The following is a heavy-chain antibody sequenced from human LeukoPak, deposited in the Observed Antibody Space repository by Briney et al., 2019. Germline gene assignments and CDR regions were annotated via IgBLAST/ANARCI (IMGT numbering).Heavy chain of an antibody. Sequence: PGGSLRLSCAASGFTVSSNYMSWVRQAPGKGLEWVSVIYSGGSTYYADSVKGRFTISRDNSKNTLYLQMNSLRAEDTAVYYCATNRVPVGFDAFDIWGQGTMVTVSS. CDR2: IYSGGST. J-gene: IGHJ3*02. CDR3: ATNRVPVGFDAFDI. V-gene: IGHV3-66*01. CDR1: GFTVSSNY. D-gene: IGHD1-1*01.